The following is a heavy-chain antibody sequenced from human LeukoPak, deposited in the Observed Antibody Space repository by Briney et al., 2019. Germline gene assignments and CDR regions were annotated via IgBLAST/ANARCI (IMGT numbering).Heavy chain of an antibody. V-gene: IGHV3-30*02. CDR1: GLTFSSYA. CDR2: IRYDGSNK. D-gene: IGHD6-19*01. CDR3: AKIGSGWSVSGYFDY. Sequence: PGGSLRLSCAASGLTFSSYAMSWVRQAPGKGLEWVAFIRYDGSNKYYADSVKGRFTISRDNSKNTLYLQMNSLRAEDTAVYYCAKIGSGWSVSGYFDYWGQGTLVTVSS. J-gene: IGHJ4*02.